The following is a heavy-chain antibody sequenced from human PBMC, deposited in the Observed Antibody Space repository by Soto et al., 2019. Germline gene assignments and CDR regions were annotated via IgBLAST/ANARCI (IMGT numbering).Heavy chain of an antibody. CDR3: ARHPGGGVINR. J-gene: IGHJ4*02. V-gene: IGHV4-59*08. CDR2: IYYSGTT. CDR1: GGSISSYY. D-gene: IGHD3-16*02. Sequence: SETLSLTCTVSGGSISSYYWSWTRQPPGKGLEWIGYIYYSGTTNYNPSLKSRVTISVDTSKNQFSLKLSSVTAADTAVYYCARHPGGGVINRWGPGTLVTVSS.